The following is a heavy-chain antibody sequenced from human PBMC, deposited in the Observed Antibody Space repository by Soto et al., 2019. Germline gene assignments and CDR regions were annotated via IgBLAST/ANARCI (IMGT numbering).Heavy chain of an antibody. CDR2: IWYDGSNK. V-gene: IGHV3-33*01. CDR1: GFTFSSYG. Sequence: QVQLVESGGGVVQPGRSLRLSCAASGFTFSSYGMHWVRQAPGKGLEWVAVIWYDGSNKYYADSMKGRFTISRDNSKNTLYLQMNSLRAEDTAVYYCARDFASYYYGSGSYYNVWGQGTLVTVSS. CDR3: ARDFASYYYGSGSYYNV. J-gene: IGHJ4*02. D-gene: IGHD3-10*01.